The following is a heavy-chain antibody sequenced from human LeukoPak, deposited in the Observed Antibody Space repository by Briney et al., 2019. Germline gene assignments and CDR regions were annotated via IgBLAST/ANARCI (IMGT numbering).Heavy chain of an antibody. CDR2: ISSSGNT. CDR1: GFTFGRSA. CDR3: VKGRMSEDGLDF. D-gene: IGHD5-24*01. Sequence: GGSLRLSCEASGFTFGRSAMTWVRQTPGKGLEWFSSISSSGNTYYADSVKGRFTISRDNSKNLVNLQMNSLRAEDTAIYYCVKGRMSEDGLDFWGQGSLVPVSS. J-gene: IGHJ4*02. V-gene: IGHV3-23*01.